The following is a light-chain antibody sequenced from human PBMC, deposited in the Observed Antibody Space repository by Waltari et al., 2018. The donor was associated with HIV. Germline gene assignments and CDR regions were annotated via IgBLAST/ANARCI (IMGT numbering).Light chain of an antibody. V-gene: IGLV3-21*02. Sequence: SYVLTQPTSVSVAPGQTARITCGGNNIGSKSVHWYQQKPGQAPVLVVYDDNDRPSGIPERFFVSNSGNTATLTITGVEAGDEADYYCQVWDSGSDHPDVVFGGGTKLTVL. CDR1: NIGSKS. J-gene: IGLJ2*01. CDR2: DDN. CDR3: QVWDSGSDHPDVV.